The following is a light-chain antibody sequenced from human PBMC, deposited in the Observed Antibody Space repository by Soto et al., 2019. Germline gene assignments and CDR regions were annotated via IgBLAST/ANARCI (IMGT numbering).Light chain of an antibody. J-gene: IGKJ4*01. CDR2: AAS. Sequence: AIQMTQSPSSLSASVGDRVTITCRASQGIRHYLGWYQQKPGKAPKLLIYAASSLQSGVPSRFSCSGSGTDCTLTISSMHPEDFATYYCLQDYNYPLTCGGGTKVEIK. CDR1: QGIRHY. CDR3: LQDYNYPLT. V-gene: IGKV1-6*01.